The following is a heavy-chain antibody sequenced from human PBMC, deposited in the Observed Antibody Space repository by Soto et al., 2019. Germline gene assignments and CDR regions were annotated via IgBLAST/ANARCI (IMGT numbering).Heavy chain of an antibody. Sequence: QVQLQESGPGLVKPSQTLSLTCTVSGGSISSGGYFWSWIRQPPGKGLEWIGNIFYSGTTYYNPSLQSRVTISVDTSKNQFSLKLSSVTAAVTAVYFCARGVLYWGQGTLVTVSS. CDR2: IFYSGTT. J-gene: IGHJ4*02. CDR3: ARGVLY. V-gene: IGHV4-31*03. CDR1: GGSISSGGYF. D-gene: IGHD1-1*01.